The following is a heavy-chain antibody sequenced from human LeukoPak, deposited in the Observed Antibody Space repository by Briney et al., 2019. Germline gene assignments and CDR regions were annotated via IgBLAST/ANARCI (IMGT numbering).Heavy chain of an antibody. CDR3: AKCVILTGRYMDV. D-gene: IGHD3-9*01. CDR2: ISGSGGST. J-gene: IGHJ6*03. Sequence: GGSLRLSCAASGFTFSSDAMSWVRQAPGKGLEWVSAISGSGGSTYYADSVKGRFTISRDNSKNTLYLQMNSLRAEDTAVYYCAKCVILTGRYMDVWGKGTTVTIFS. V-gene: IGHV3-23*01. CDR1: GFTFSSDA.